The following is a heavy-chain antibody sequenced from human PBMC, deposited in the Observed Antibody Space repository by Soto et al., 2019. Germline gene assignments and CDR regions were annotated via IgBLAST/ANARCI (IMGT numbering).Heavy chain of an antibody. D-gene: IGHD6-13*01. J-gene: IGHJ5*02. V-gene: IGHV4-31*03. CDR1: GGSISSGGYY. CDR3: ARSKQQLASYKWVDP. Sequence: QVQLQESGPGLVKPSQTLSLTCTVSGGSISSGGYYWSWIRQHPGKGLEWIGYIYYSGSTYYNPSLKRRVTISVNTSKYQFSLKLSSVSAADTAVYYCARSKQQLASYKWVDPWGQGTLVTVSS. CDR2: IYYSGST.